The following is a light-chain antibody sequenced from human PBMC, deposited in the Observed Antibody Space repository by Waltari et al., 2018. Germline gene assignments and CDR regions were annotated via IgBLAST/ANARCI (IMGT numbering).Light chain of an antibody. CDR3: QAWDSSVV. Sequence: SYELTQPPSVSVSPGQTASITCSGDKWGDKYACWYQQKPGQSPVLVIYQDTKRPSGIPWRFTGSNSGNTATLTISGTQAMDEADYYCQAWDSSVVFGGGTKLTVL. J-gene: IGLJ2*01. CDR1: KWGDKY. CDR2: QDT. V-gene: IGLV3-1*01.